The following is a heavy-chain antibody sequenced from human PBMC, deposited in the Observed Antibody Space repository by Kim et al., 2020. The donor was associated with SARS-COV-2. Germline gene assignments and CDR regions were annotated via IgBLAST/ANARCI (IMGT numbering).Heavy chain of an antibody. J-gene: IGHJ6*01. D-gene: IGHD1-26*01. CDR1: GYTFTSYD. V-gene: IGHV1-8*01. CDR2: MNTNSGNT. Sequence: ASVKVSCKASGYTFTSYDINWVRQTTGQGLEWRGWMNTNSGNTGYAQKCQGRVTMTRNTSISTAYMELSSLRSEDTAGYYCTRGTWGELPTGQYYYYGM. CDR3: TRGTWGELPTGQYYYYGM.